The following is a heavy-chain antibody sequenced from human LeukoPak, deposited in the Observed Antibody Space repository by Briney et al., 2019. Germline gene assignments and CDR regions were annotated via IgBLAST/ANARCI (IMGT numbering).Heavy chain of an antibody. V-gene: IGHV1-69*01. Sequence: SVKVSCEASGGTFSSYAISWVRQAPGQGLEWMGGIIPIFGTANYAQKFQGRVTITADESTSTAYMELSSLRSEDTAVYYCAREEPAAINWFDPWGQGTLVTVSS. CDR3: AREEPAAINWFDP. CDR1: GGTFSSYA. J-gene: IGHJ5*02. CDR2: IIPIFGTA. D-gene: IGHD2-2*02.